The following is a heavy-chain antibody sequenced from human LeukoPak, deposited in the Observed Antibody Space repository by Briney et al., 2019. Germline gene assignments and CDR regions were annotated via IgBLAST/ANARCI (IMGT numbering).Heavy chain of an antibody. CDR1: GGSFSGYY. V-gene: IGHV3-11*01. D-gene: IGHD4-11*01. J-gene: IGHJ4*02. CDR2: ISSSGSTI. Sequence: LSLTCAVYGGSFSGYYWSWIRQPPGKGLEWVSYISSSGSTIYYADSVKGRFTISRDNAKNSLYLQMNSLRAEDTAVYYCARGVYSYFDYWGQGTLVTVSS. CDR3: ARGVYSYFDY.